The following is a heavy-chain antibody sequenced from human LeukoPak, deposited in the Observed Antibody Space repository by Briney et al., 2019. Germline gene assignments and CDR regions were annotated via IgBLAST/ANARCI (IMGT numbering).Heavy chain of an antibody. CDR3: AREAAAWYGGGFDP. J-gene: IGHJ5*02. Sequence: ASVKVSCKASGYTFTGYYMHWVRQAPGQGLEWMGWINPNSGGTNYAQKFQGRVTMTRDTSISTAYMELSRLRSDDTAVYYCAREAAAWYGGGFDPWGQGTLVTVSS. V-gene: IGHV1-2*02. D-gene: IGHD6-25*01. CDR1: GYTFTGYY. CDR2: INPNSGGT.